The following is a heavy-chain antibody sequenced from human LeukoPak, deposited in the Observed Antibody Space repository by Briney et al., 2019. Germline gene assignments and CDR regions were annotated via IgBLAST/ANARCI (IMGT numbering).Heavy chain of an antibody. CDR3: ARALNYYYGMDV. Sequence: GGSLRLSCAASGFTFSSYAMSWVRQAPGKGLEWVSAISGSGGSTYYADSVKGRFTISRDNSDNTLYLQMNSLRAEDTAEYYCARALNYYYGMDVWGQGTTVTVSS. J-gene: IGHJ6*02. V-gene: IGHV3-23*01. CDR2: ISGSGGST. CDR1: GFTFSSYA.